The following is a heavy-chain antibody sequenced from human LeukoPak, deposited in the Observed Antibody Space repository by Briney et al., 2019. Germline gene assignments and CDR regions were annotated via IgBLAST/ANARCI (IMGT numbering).Heavy chain of an antibody. D-gene: IGHD3-10*01. J-gene: IGHJ1*01. Sequence: GGSLRLSCAASGFTFSSYSMNWARQAPGKGLEWVSYISSSSSTIHYADSVKGRFTISRDNAKNSLYLQMNSLRAEDTAVYYCAGSPRDYGSGSFSHWGQGTLVTVSS. V-gene: IGHV3-48*01. CDR2: ISSSSSTI. CDR1: GFTFSSYS. CDR3: AGSPRDYGSGSFSH.